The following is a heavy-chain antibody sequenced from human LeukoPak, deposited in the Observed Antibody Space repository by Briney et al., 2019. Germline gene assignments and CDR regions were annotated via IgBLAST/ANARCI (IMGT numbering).Heavy chain of an antibody. Sequence: GASVKVSCKASGYTFTSNHIHWVRQAPGQGLEWMGGIIPIFGTANYAQKFQGRVTITADESTSTAYMELSSLRSEDTAVYYCVWAGTDFDYWGQGTLVTVSS. D-gene: IGHD3-10*01. CDR2: IIPIFGTA. CDR1: GYTFTSNH. V-gene: IGHV1-69*13. CDR3: VWAGTDFDY. J-gene: IGHJ4*02.